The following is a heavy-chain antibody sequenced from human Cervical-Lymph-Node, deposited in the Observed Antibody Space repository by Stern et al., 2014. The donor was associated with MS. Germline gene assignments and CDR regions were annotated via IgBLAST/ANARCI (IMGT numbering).Heavy chain of an antibody. V-gene: IGHV1-69*01. CDR1: GGTFSNYG. Sequence: VQLVESGDEAKKPGSSVKVFCKTLGGTFSNYGFFWVRQAPGQGLEWMGGIIPFFGTTTYAQKFQGRVTITADESTSTVYMELRSLRSDDSAIYYCTASGGGPHDYYFEWWGQGTLVTVSS. D-gene: IGHD2-21*02. CDR3: TASGGGPHDYYFEW. CDR2: IIPFFGTT. J-gene: IGHJ4*02.